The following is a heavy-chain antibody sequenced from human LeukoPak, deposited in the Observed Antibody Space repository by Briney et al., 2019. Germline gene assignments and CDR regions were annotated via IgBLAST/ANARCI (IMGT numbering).Heavy chain of an antibody. CDR2: MNPIKGST. CDR3: VRDGEGVAISVNFWFDP. D-gene: IGHD3-10*01. V-gene: IGHV1-8*02. J-gene: IGHJ5*02. Sequence: ASVKVSCKASGFSFTSYDINWVRQAPGRGLEWMGWMNPIKGSTGYARKFRGRVTMTRDTSTSTAYMELWSLTSEDTAVYYCVRDGEGVAISVNFWFDPWGQGTLVTVSS. CDR1: GFSFTSYD.